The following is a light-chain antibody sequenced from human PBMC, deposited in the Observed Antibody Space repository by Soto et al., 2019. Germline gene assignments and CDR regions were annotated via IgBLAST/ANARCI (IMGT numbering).Light chain of an antibody. J-gene: IGKJ1*01. CDR1: QGIINY. V-gene: IGKV1-27*01. CDR3: QKYNSGPRT. CDR2: AAS. Sequence: DIQMTQSPSSLSASVGDRVTITCRASQGIINYLAWYQQKPGKVPKLLIYAASTLQSGVPSRFSGSGSGTDFTLTISSLQPEDVATYYCQKYNSGPRTFGPGTKVDIK.